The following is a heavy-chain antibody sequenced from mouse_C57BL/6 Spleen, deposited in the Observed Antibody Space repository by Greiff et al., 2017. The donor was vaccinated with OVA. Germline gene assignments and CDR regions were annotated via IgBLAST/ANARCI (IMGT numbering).Heavy chain of an antibody. V-gene: IGHV5-6*01. J-gene: IGHJ1*03. CDR2: ISSGGSYT. CDR3: ARLIPFITTVVGGYFDV. D-gene: IGHD1-1*01. Sequence: EVNVVESGGDLVKPGGSLKLSCAASGFTFSSYGMSWVRQTPDKRLEWVATISSGGSYTYYPDSVKGRFTISRDNAKNTLYLQMSSLKSEDTAMYYCARLIPFITTVVGGYFDVWGTGTTVTVSS. CDR1: GFTFSSYG.